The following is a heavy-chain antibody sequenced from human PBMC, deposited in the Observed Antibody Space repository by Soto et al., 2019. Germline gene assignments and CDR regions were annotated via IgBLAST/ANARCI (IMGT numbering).Heavy chain of an antibody. CDR1: GFTFSSYA. D-gene: IGHD3-22*01. Sequence: GGSLRLSCAASGFTFSSYAMHWVRQAPGKGLEWVAVISYDGSNKYYADSVKGRFTISRDNSKNTLHLQMNSLRAEDTAVYYCARDRGPYYYDSSGYLYYFDYWGQGTLVTVSS. CDR3: ARDRGPYYYDSSGYLYYFDY. J-gene: IGHJ4*02. V-gene: IGHV3-30-3*01. CDR2: ISYDGSNK.